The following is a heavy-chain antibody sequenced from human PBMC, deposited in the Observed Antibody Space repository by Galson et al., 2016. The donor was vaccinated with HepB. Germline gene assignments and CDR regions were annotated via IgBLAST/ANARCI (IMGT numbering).Heavy chain of an antibody. CDR1: GYTFTGYY. D-gene: IGHD3-9*01. Sequence: SVKVSCKTSGYTFTGYYIHWVRQAPGQGLEWMGWVNPTSGGARYAQNFQGRVTMTRDTSISTAYMDLSGLRADDTAVYYCARLFWASPYFGYWGQGTLVTVSS. J-gene: IGHJ4*02. CDR3: ARLFWASPYFGY. V-gene: IGHV1-2*02. CDR2: VNPTSGGA.